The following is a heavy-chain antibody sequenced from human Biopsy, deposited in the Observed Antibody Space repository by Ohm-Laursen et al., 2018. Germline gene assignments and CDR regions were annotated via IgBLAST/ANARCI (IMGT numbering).Heavy chain of an antibody. V-gene: IGHV1-46*01. CDR3: VLASFDY. CDR2: INPGGNST. Sequence: SSVKVSCKASGYTFTTYYIHWVRQAPGQGLEWMGIINPGGNSTAYTQNFQGRVTMTWETSTTTVYMELSSLRSEDTAVYYCVLASFDYWGQGTLVTVPS. CDR1: GYTFTTYY. J-gene: IGHJ4*02.